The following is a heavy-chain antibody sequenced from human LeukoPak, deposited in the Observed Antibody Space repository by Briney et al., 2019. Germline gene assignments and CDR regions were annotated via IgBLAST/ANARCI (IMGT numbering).Heavy chain of an antibody. D-gene: IGHD5-18*01. V-gene: IGHV1-18*01. Sequence: ASVKVSCKASGYTFSSFGIFWVRQAPGQGLEWMGWISTYNGDTNYAQKLQGRVTMTTDTSTSTTYMELRSLRSDDTAVYYCARDPQEGGYSYGSVYWGQGTLVTVSS. CDR2: ISTYNGDT. CDR1: GYTFSSFG. J-gene: IGHJ4*02. CDR3: ARDPQEGGYSYGSVY.